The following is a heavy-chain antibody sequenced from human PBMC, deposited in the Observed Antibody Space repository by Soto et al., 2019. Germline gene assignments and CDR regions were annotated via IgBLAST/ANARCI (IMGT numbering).Heavy chain of an antibody. D-gene: IGHD6-19*01. J-gene: IGHJ4*02. CDR1: GGSISSYY. V-gene: IGHV4-59*08. CDR3: GRHFTPIAVAGPYYFDY. Sequence: PSETLSLTCTVSGGSISSYYWSWIRQPPGKGLEWIGYIYYSGSTNYNPSLKSRVTISVDTSKNQFSLKLSSVTAADTAVYYCGRHFTPIAVAGPYYFDYWGQGTLVTVSS. CDR2: IYYSGST.